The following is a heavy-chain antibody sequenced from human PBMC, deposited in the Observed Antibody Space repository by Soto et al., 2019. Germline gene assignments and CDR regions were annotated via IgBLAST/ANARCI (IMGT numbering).Heavy chain of an antibody. Sequence: ASVKVSCKTSGYLFSSSDINWVRQATGQGLEWMGWLNPTTGNTGYAQKFQGRVSMTGNTSISTAYMELSSLKSEDTAIYYCTRGRIMITFWGAIVIAYWGQGSLVTV. CDR1: GYLFSSSD. D-gene: IGHD3-16*02. J-gene: IGHJ4*02. V-gene: IGHV1-8*01. CDR2: LNPTTGNT. CDR3: TRGRIMITFWGAIVIAY.